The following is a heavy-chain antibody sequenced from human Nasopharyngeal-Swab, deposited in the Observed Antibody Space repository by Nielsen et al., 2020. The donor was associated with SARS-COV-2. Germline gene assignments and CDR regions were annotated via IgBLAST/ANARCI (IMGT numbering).Heavy chain of an antibody. CDR3: VKDNLLRAFDL. V-gene: IGHV3-9*01. J-gene: IGHJ3*01. CDR1: GFSVSSNY. Sequence: LKISCAASGFSVSSNYMNWVRQAPGKGPEWVSGISWDSGNIGYADSVKGRFTISRDNAKNSLYLQMNSLRAEDTALYYCVKDNLLRAFDLWGQGTMVTVSS. D-gene: IGHD2-15*01. CDR2: ISWDSGNI.